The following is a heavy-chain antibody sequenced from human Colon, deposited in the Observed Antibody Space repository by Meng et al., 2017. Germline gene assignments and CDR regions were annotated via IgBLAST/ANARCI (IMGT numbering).Heavy chain of an antibody. D-gene: IGHD6-13*01. CDR2: INHSGST. J-gene: IGHJ4*02. CDR3: ARGRSGSSWYGGDY. Sequence: LYPWTTLYTTARCDGGSILADHWSCTRHPPGKGVGGIGDINHSGSTKYNPSLKVRVTISVDTSKNQFSLKLSSVNAADTAVYYCARGRSGSSWYGGDYWGQGTLVTVSS. CDR1: GGSILADH. V-gene: IGHV4-34*01.